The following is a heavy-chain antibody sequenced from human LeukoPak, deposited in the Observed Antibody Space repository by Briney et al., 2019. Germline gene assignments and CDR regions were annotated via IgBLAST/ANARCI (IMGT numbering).Heavy chain of an antibody. V-gene: IGHV3-74*03. Sequence: GGSLRLSCAASGFTFSAYRMNWVRQAPGEGLVWVARITTGGESTTYADSVKGRFTISRDNARNTLYLQMNSLRGEDTAVYYCARENSDAVFADYWGQGTLVTVSS. D-gene: IGHD2-21*02. J-gene: IGHJ4*02. CDR3: ARENSDAVFADY. CDR1: GFTFSAYR. CDR2: ITTGGEST.